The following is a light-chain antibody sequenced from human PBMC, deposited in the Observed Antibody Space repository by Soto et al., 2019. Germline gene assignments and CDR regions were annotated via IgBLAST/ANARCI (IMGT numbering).Light chain of an antibody. Sequence: EIVLTQAPGTLSLSPGERVTLSCRARRWVSGSYLAWYQQKPGQAPRVLIYSASLRATGIPDRVSGSGSVTNFSLTISGLGPEDFAVYYCQQYGSSPITFGQGTRLEI. CDR2: SAS. V-gene: IGKV3-20*01. CDR1: RWVSGSY. J-gene: IGKJ5*01. CDR3: QQYGSSPIT.